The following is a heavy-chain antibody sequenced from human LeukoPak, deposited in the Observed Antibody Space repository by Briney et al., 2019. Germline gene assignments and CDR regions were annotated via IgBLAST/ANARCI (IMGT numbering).Heavy chain of an antibody. V-gene: IGHV3-23*01. J-gene: IGHJ3*02. CDR1: GFTFSSYA. D-gene: IGHD4-17*01. CDR2: ISGSGGST. Sequence: GGSLRLSCAASGFTFSSYAMGWVRQAPGKGLERVSAISGSGGSTYYADSVKGRFTISRDNSKNTLYLQMNSLRAEDTAVYYCAKYLRATVTTRDAFDIWGQGTMVTVSS. CDR3: AKYLRATVTTRDAFDI.